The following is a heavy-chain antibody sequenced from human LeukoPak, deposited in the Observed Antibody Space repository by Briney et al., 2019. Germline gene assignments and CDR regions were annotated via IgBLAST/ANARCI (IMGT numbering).Heavy chain of an antibody. V-gene: IGHV4-34*01. CDR3: ARGPTISETGYFDH. CDR2: INHRGDT. CDR1: GGSFSAYY. J-gene: IGHJ4*03. D-gene: IGHD1-1*01. Sequence: SETLSLTCAVYGGSFSAYYRSWIRQSPGKGLEWIAEINHRGDTNYNPSVKSRVSISVDTSKNQFSLKVTSLTAADTAVYYCARGPTISETGYFDHWGQGTLVTVSS.